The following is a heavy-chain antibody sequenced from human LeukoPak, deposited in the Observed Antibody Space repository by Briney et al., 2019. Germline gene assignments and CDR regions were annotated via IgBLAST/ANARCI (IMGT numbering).Heavy chain of an antibody. Sequence: SETLSLTCTVSGGSISSSSYYWGWIRQPPGKGLEWIGYIYYSGSTYYNPSLKSRVTISVDTSKNQFSLKLSSVTAADTAVYYCARATITMVRGVIDWGQGTLVTVSS. CDR1: GGSISSSSYY. CDR3: ARATITMVRGVID. D-gene: IGHD3-10*01. J-gene: IGHJ4*02. V-gene: IGHV4-31*03. CDR2: IYYSGST.